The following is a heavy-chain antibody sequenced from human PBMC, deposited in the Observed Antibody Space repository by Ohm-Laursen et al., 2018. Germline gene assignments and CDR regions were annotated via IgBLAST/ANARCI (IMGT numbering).Heavy chain of an antibody. CDR1: GESISGRY. J-gene: IGHJ4*02. CDR2: IDDNGNT. V-gene: IGHV4-59*08. Sequence: TLSLTCTVSGESISGRYWSWIRQPPGKGLEWIGNIDDNGNTNYNPSLQSRVTISINTSKNQFSLQLRFVTAADTAVYHCAGAPNLYYFDYWGQGTLVTVSS. CDR3: AGAPNLYYFDY. D-gene: IGHD1-26*01.